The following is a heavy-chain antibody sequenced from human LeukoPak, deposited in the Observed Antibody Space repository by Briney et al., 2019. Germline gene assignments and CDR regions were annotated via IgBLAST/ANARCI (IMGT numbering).Heavy chain of an antibody. CDR1: GFIFSSYG. V-gene: IGHV3-33*01. D-gene: IGHD4-23*01. Sequence: PGGSLRLSCAASGFIFSSYGVHWVRQAPGKGLEWVAVIWYDGSNEYYADSVKGRFTISRDNSKNTLYLQMNSLRAEDTAVYYCARDHSYGGKIPLFDYWGQGILVTVSS. CDR3: ARDHSYGGKIPLFDY. CDR2: IWYDGSNE. J-gene: IGHJ4*02.